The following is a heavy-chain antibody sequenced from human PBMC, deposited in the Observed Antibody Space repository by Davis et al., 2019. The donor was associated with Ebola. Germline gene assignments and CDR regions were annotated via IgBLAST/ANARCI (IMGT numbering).Heavy chain of an antibody. V-gene: IGHV1-69*13. Sequence: SVKVSCKASGCTFSSYAISWVRQAPGQGLEWMGGIIPIFGTANYAQKFQGRVTITADESTSTAYMELSSLRSEDTAVYYCARNYYDSSGYLYFDYWGQGTLVTVSS. CDR2: IIPIFGTA. D-gene: IGHD3-22*01. CDR3: ARNYYDSSGYLYFDY. J-gene: IGHJ4*02. CDR1: GCTFSSYA.